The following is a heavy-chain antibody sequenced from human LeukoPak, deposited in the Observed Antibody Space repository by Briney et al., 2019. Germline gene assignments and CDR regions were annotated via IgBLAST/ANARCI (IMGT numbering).Heavy chain of an antibody. CDR3: ARGSGKKLWLSDFDY. V-gene: IGHV3-11*05. Sequence: PGGSLRLSCAASGFTFSDYYMSWIRQAPGKGLEWVSYISCSSSYTNYADSVKGRFTISRDNAKNSLYLQMNSLRDEDTAVYYCARGSGKKLWLSDFDYWGQGTLVTVSS. D-gene: IGHD5-18*01. CDR2: ISCSSSYT. J-gene: IGHJ4*02. CDR1: GFTFSDYY.